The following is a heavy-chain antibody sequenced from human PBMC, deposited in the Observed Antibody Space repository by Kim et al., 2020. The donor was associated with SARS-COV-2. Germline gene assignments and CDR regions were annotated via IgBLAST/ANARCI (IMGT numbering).Heavy chain of an antibody. D-gene: IGHD6-13*01. V-gene: IGHV4-34*01. CDR2: INHSGST. CDR3: ARSGFSQPYSSSWYNYYYGMDV. J-gene: IGHJ6*02. Sequence: SETLSLTCAVYGGSFSGYYWSWIRQPPGKGLEWIGEINHSGSTNYNPSLKSRVTISVDTSKNQFSLKLSSVTAADTAVYYCARSGFSQPYSSSWYNYYYGMDVWGQGTMVTVSS. CDR1: GGSFSGYY.